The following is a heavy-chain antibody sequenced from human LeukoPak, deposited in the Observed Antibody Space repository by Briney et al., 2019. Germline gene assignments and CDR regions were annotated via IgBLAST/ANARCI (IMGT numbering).Heavy chain of an antibody. CDR2: IYTSGST. CDR1: GGSISSYY. V-gene: IGHV4-4*07. Sequence: TSETLSLTCTVSGGSISSYYWSWIRQPAGKGLEWIGRIYTSGSTNYNPSLKSRVTMSVDTSKNQFSLKLSSVTAADTAVYYCARDPNYDSSGYSLYWYFDLWGRGTLVTVSS. J-gene: IGHJ2*01. D-gene: IGHD3-22*01. CDR3: ARDPNYDSSGYSLYWYFDL.